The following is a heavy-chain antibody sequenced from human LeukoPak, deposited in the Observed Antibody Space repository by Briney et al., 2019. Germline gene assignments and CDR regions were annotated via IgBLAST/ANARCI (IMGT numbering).Heavy chain of an antibody. V-gene: IGHV1-18*04. Sequence: ASVKVSCKASGYIFTGNYMHWVRQAPGQGLEWMGWISAYNGNTNYAQKLQGRVTMTTDTSTSTAYMELRSLRSDDTAVYYCARDSGLQEDAFDIWGQGTMVTVSS. CDR2: ISAYNGNT. CDR1: GYIFTGNY. J-gene: IGHJ3*02. D-gene: IGHD3-22*01. CDR3: ARDSGLQEDAFDI.